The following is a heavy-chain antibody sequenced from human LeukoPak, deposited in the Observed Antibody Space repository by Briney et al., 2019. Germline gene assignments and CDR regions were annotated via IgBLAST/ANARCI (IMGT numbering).Heavy chain of an antibody. D-gene: IGHD2-15*01. CDR3: ARGPYCSGGSCPYYYYYYYMDV. V-gene: IGHV1-8*03. J-gene: IGHJ6*03. Sequence: GASVKVSCKASGYTFTSYDINWVRQATGQGLEWMGWMNPNSGNTGYAQKFQGRVTITRNTSISTAYMELSSLRSEDTAVYYCARGPYCSGGSCPYYYYYYYMDVWGKGTTVTVSS. CDR2: MNPNSGNT. CDR1: GYTFTSYD.